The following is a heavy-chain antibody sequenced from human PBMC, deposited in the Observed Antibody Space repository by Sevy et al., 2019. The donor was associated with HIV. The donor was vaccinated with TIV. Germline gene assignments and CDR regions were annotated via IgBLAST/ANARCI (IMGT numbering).Heavy chain of an antibody. Sequence: GGSLRLSCAASGFTFSTYAMTWVRQAPGKGLEWVSSISGSGRSTYYADSVEGRFTNSRDNSKNTLYLQMNSLRADDTAVYYCAKGYCSGGSCPRDYYYYGMDVWGQGTTVTVSS. CDR2: ISGSGRST. J-gene: IGHJ6*02. V-gene: IGHV3-23*01. CDR1: GFTFSTYA. D-gene: IGHD2-15*01. CDR3: AKGYCSGGSCPRDYYYYGMDV.